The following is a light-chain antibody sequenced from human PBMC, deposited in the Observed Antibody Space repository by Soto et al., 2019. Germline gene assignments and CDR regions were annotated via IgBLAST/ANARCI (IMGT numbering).Light chain of an antibody. CDR3: QQLNSFTLT. CDR1: QSVSSSY. Sequence: EIVLTQSPGTLSLSPGERATLSCRASQSVSSSYLAWYQQKLGQAPRLIIYGASSRATGIPDRFSGSGAGTDCTRTISDLQPEDFATYYCQQLNSFTLTFGQGTRLEIK. J-gene: IGKJ5*01. CDR2: GAS. V-gene: IGKV3-20*01.